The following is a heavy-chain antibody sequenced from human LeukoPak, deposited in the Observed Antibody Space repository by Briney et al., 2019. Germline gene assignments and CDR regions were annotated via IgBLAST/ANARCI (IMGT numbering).Heavy chain of an antibody. CDR3: TIFSD. CDR1: GFTFSSYA. Sequence: PGGSLRLSCAASGFTFSSYAMSWVRQAPGKGLEWVALISYDGSNKYYADSVKGRFSISRDDSKNTVFLQMNSLRVEDTAMYYCTIFSDWGQGTLVTVSS. D-gene: IGHD2/OR15-2a*01. V-gene: IGHV3-33*08. J-gene: IGHJ4*02. CDR2: ISYDGSNK.